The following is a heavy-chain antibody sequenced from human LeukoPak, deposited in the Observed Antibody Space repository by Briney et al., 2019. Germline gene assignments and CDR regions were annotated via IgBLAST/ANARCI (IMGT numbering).Heavy chain of an antibody. CDR1: GYTFTSYD. Sequence: ASVTVSCKASGYTFTSYDINWVRQATGQGLEWMGWMNPNSGNTGYAQKFQGRVTITRNTSISTAYMELSSLRSEDTAVYYCARATRGYSYGNYYYYMDVWGKGTTVTVSS. D-gene: IGHD5-18*01. V-gene: IGHV1-8*03. J-gene: IGHJ6*03. CDR2: MNPNSGNT. CDR3: ARATRGYSYGNYYYYMDV.